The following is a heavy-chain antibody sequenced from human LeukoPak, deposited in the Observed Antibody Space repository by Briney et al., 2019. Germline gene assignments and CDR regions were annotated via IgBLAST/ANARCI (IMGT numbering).Heavy chain of an antibody. V-gene: IGHV3-7*01. CDR1: GFTFSNYF. CDR3: ARLFSYDYVWGSYRYTPDAFDI. CDR2: IKQDGSNM. J-gene: IGHJ3*02. D-gene: IGHD3-16*02. Sequence: GGSLRLSCAASGFTFSNYFMYWVRQAPGKGLEWVASIKQDGSNMYYVDSVKGRFTISRDNSKNTLYLQMNSLRAEDTAVYYCARLFSYDYVWGSYRYTPDAFDIWGQGTMVTVSS.